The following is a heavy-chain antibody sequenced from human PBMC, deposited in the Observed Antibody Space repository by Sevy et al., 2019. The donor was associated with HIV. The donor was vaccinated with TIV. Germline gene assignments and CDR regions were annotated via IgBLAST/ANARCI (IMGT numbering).Heavy chain of an antibody. CDR3: TTADSRFLEWLSLGDGFDI. CDR2: IKSKTDGGTT. D-gene: IGHD3-3*01. V-gene: IGHV3-15*01. Sequence: GGSLRLSCAASGFTFSNAWMSWVRQAPGKGLEWVGRIKSKTDGGTTDYAAPVKGRFTISRDDSKNTLYLQMNSLKTEYTAVYYCTTADSRFLEWLSLGDGFDIWGQGTMVSVSS. J-gene: IGHJ3*02. CDR1: GFTFSNAW.